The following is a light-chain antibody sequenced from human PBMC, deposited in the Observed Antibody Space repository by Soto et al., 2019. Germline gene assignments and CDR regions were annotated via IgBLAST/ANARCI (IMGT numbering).Light chain of an antibody. V-gene: IGLV2-14*01. Sequence: QSVLTQPASVSGSPGQSITISCTGTSSDVGGYNYVSWYQQHPGKAPKLMIYEVSNRPSGVSNRFSGSKSGNTASLTISGLQAEAEDDYYCQSYDSTLSARYVFGTGTKVTVL. CDR3: QSYDSTLSARYV. J-gene: IGLJ1*01. CDR1: SSDVGGYNY. CDR2: EVS.